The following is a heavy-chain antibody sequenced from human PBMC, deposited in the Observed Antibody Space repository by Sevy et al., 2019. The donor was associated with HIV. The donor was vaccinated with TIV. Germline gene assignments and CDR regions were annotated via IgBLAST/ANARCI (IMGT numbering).Heavy chain of an antibody. CDR3: TTDHRRDGIVVVPFEY. V-gene: IGHV3-15*01. CDR2: IRSKAGGGTT. CDR1: GFTFSNAW. J-gene: IGHJ4*02. Sequence: GESLKISCAASGFTFSNAWMSWVRQSPGKGLEWVGRIRSKAGGGTTDYATIVKGKFTISRDDSRDILYLQLNSLETEDTAVYHCTTDHRRDGIVVVPFEYWGQGTLVTVSS. D-gene: IGHD2-15*01.